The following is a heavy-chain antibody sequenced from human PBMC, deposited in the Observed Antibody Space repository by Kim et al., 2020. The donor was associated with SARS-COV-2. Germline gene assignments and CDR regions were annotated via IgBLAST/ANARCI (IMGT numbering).Heavy chain of an antibody. J-gene: IGHJ4*02. Sequence: IYNADSVRGRFTISRDNAQNSLCLQMNSLRAEDTAVYYCAREGDSSGFDYWGQGILVTVSS. V-gene: IGHV3-21*01. CDR3: AREGDSSGFDY. D-gene: IGHD6-25*01. CDR2: I.